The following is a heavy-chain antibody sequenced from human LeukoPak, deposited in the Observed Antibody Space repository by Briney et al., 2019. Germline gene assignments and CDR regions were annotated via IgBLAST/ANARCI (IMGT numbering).Heavy chain of an antibody. Sequence: SETLSLTCTVSGGSISSYYWSWIRQPPGKGLEWIAYIYYSGSTNYNPSLKSRVTISLDTSKNQFSLSLSSVTAADTAVYYCASDREGEYYIDYWGQGTLVTVSS. D-gene: IGHD2/OR15-2a*01. CDR2: IYYSGST. CDR1: GGSISSYY. V-gene: IGHV4-59*01. CDR3: ASDREGEYYIDY. J-gene: IGHJ4*02.